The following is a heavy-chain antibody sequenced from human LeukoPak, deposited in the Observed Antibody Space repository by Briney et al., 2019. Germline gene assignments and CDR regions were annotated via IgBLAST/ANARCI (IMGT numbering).Heavy chain of an antibody. Sequence: ASVKVSCKASGGTFSSYAISWVRQAPGQGLEWMGWMNPNSGNTGYAQKFQGRVAMTRNTSITTAYMELSSLRSEDTAVYYCVRDGYNYGSNWFDPWGQGTLVTVSS. CDR1: GGTFSSYA. D-gene: IGHD5-18*01. CDR3: VRDGYNYGSNWFDP. CDR2: MNPNSGNT. J-gene: IGHJ5*02. V-gene: IGHV1-8*02.